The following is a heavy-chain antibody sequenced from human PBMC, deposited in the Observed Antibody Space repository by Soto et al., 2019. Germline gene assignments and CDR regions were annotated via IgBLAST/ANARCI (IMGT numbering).Heavy chain of an antibody. Sequence: QVQLVESGGGVVQPGRSLRLSCAASGFTFSSYGMHWVRQAPGKGREWVAVIWYDGSNKYYADSVKGRFTISRDNSKNTLYLQMNSLRAEDTAVYYCARGPAGILDYYYYMDVWGKGTTVTVSS. CDR2: IWYDGSNK. V-gene: IGHV3-33*01. CDR1: GFTFSSYG. D-gene: IGHD1-20*01. CDR3: ARGPAGILDYYYYMDV. J-gene: IGHJ6*03.